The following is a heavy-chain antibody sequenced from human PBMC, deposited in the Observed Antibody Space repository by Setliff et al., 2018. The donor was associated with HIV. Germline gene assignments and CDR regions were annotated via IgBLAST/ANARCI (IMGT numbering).Heavy chain of an antibody. V-gene: IGHV4-39*01. CDR1: GGSISDRRYY. D-gene: IGHD6-13*01. CDR3: VGVWGQQHRVLSGD. CDR2: IYYSGST. J-gene: IGHJ4*02. Sequence: SETLSLTCTVSGGSISDRRYYWGWIRQSPEKGLEWIGSIYYSGSTFYNPSLESRVTISVDTSKNQFSLKLTSVTAADAAIYYCVGVWGQQHRVLSGDWGQGTLVAVSS.